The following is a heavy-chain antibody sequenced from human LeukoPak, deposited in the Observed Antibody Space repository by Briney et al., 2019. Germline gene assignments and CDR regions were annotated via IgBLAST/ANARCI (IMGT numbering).Heavy chain of an antibody. CDR2: ISGSGGST. V-gene: IGHV3-23*01. D-gene: IGHD4-11*01. CDR3: ATGGATTSFSRFDY. J-gene: IGHJ4*02. Sequence: GGSLRLSCAASGFTFNAYGMHWVRQAPGKGLEWVSAISGSGGSTYYADSVKGRFTISRDNSKNTLYLQMNSLRAEDTAAYYCATGGATTSFSRFDYWGQGTLVTVSS. CDR1: GFTFNAYG.